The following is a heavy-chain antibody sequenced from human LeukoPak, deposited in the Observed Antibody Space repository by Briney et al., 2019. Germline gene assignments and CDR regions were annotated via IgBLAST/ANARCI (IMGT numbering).Heavy chain of an antibody. CDR2: IYYRGST. CDR1: VGSISSYY. Sequence: SETLSLTCTVSVGSISSYYWSWIRQPPGKGLEWIGYIYYRGSTNYNPSLKSRVTISVDTSKNQFSLKLSSVTAADTAVYYCARAPELDYYGSGSQFDYWGQGTLVTVSS. V-gene: IGHV4-59*12. CDR3: ARAPELDYYGSGSQFDY. J-gene: IGHJ4*02. D-gene: IGHD3-10*01.